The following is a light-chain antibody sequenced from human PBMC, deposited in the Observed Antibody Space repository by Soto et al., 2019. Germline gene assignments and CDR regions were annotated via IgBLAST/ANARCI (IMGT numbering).Light chain of an antibody. CDR2: GAS. J-gene: IGKJ5*01. CDR1: QSVSSSY. CDR3: QQYGSSPIT. Sequence: EIVLTQYPGTLSLSPGERYTLSCMASQSVSSSYLAWYQQKPGQAPRLLIYGASSRATGITDRFSGSGSGTDFTLTISRLEPEDFAVYYCQQYGSSPITVGQGTRLEIK. V-gene: IGKV3-20*01.